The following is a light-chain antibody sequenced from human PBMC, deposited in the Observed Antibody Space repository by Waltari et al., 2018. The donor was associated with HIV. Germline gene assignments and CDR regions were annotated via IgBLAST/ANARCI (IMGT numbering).Light chain of an antibody. CDR3: ETWGSDVRG. Sequence: QPVLTQSSSASASLESSVKLTCTLSSGHSSYIIAWHQQQPAKALRCWTKVEGGGSLNKGSGVPGPFSGSSSGADRYLTVSNHPSADEGDYYCETWGSDVRGFGGGTKLTVL. CDR2: VEGGGSL. V-gene: IGLV4-60*03. CDR1: SGHSSYI. J-gene: IGLJ2*01.